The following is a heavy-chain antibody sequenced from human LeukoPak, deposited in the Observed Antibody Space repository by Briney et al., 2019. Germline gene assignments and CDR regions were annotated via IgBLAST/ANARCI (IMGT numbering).Heavy chain of an antibody. J-gene: IGHJ4*02. CDR2: ISGSGDSQ. CDR1: GFTFNNYA. D-gene: IGHD2-15*01. V-gene: IGHV3-23*01. CDR3: ARDRGYCSGGSCYENDY. Sequence: PGGSLRLSCAASGFTFNNYAVSWVRQAPGMGLEWVSAISGSGDSQYYADSVKGRFTIFRDNAKNSLYLQMNSLRAEDTAVYYCARDRGYCSGGSCYENDYWGQGTLVTVSS.